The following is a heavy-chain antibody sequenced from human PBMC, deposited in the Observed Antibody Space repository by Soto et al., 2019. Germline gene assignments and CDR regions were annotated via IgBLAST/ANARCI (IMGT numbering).Heavy chain of an antibody. CDR3: ARRAVAGNFDY. V-gene: IGHV1-69*13. D-gene: IGHD6-19*01. J-gene: IGHJ4*02. Sequence: SVKVSCKASGYTFTSYGISWVRQAPGQGLEWMGGIIPIFGTANYAQKFQGRVTITADESTSTAYMELSSLRSEDTAVYYCARRAVAGNFDYWGQGTLVTVSS. CDR2: IIPIFGTA. CDR1: GYTFTSYG.